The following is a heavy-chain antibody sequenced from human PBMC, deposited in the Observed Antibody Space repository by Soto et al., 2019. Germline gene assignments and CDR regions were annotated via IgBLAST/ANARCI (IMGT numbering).Heavy chain of an antibody. CDR3: ASFGLGYCSGGSCSMPRN. CDR2: IYYSGST. D-gene: IGHD2-15*01. J-gene: IGHJ4*02. V-gene: IGHV4-59*08. Sequence: PSETLSLTCTVSGGSISSYYWSWIRQPPGKGLEWIGYIYYSGSTNYNPSLKSRVTISVDTSKSQFSLKLSSVTAADTAVYYCASFGLGYCSGGSCSMPRNWGQGTLVTVSS. CDR1: GGSISSYY.